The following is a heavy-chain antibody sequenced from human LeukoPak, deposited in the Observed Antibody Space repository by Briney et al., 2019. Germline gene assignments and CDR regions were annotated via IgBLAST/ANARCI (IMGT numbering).Heavy chain of an antibody. CDR2: FGSSANT. J-gene: IGHJ4*02. D-gene: IGHD2-15*01. Sequence: GGSLRLSCAASGFAFKTYAMSWVRQAPGKGLEWVSTFGSSANTYYAGSVKGRFTISRDNSRNTLYLQMNTLKVGDTAVYYCAKRGGRVVLVDTTRYYFDSWGQGTLVTVSS. CDR1: GFAFKTYA. CDR3: AKRGGRVVLVDTTRYYFDS. V-gene: IGHV3-23*01.